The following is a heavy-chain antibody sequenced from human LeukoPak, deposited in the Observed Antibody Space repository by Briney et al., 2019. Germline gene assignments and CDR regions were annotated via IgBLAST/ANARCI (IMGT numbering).Heavy chain of an antibody. CDR2: IKQDEREI. D-gene: IGHD1-26*01. J-gene: IGHJ4*02. CDR1: GFTVSNNW. CDR3: ASVDPRAFYSGTSYFDY. Sequence: GASLRLSCAASGFTVSNNWMSWVRQAPGKGLECVANIKQDEREIYYVDSVKGRFTISRDNARDSLYLEMNSLRAEDTAVYYCASVDPRAFYSGTSYFDYWGQGTLVTVSS. V-gene: IGHV3-7*01.